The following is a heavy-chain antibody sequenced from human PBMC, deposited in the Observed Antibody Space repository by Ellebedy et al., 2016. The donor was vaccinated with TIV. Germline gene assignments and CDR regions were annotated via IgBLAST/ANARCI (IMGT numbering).Heavy chain of an antibody. CDR1: GFTFSSYT. J-gene: IGHJ5*01. D-gene: IGHD1-26*01. V-gene: IGHV3-30-3*01. CDR3: ARRGEGGWYDS. CDR2: ISYDGNNK. Sequence: GESLKISXAASGFTFSSYTMHWVRQAPGEGLEWVAVISYDGNNKYYADSVKGRFTISRDNSKNTLYLQVNSLRAEDTAVYYCARRGEGGWYDSWGQGTLVTVSS.